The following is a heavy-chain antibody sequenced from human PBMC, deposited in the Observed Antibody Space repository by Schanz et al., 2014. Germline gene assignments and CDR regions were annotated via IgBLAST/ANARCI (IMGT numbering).Heavy chain of an antibody. J-gene: IGHJ4*02. CDR1: GFTISSYS. D-gene: IGHD2-2*01. Sequence: EVHLVESGGGLVKRGGSLRLSCAASGFTISSYSMNWVRQAPGKGLEWVSSISSSSSYIYYADSVKGRFTISRDNAKNSLYLQMNSLRAEDTAVYYCAKDSTHIDIVLVPTAIDYWGQGTLVNVSS. CDR3: AKDSTHIDIVLVPTAIDY. CDR2: ISSSSSYI. V-gene: IGHV3-21*01.